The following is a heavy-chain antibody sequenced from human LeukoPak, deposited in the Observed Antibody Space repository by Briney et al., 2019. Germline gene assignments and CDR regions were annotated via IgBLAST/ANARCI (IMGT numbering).Heavy chain of an antibody. CDR2: INHSGSA. V-gene: IGHV4-34*01. Sequence: SETLSLTCAVYGGSFSGYYWSWIRQPPGKGLEWIGEINHSGSANYNPSLKSRVTISVDTSKNQFSLKLSSVTAADTAVYYCARGGGLRWLQQHGGSFDYWGQGTLVTVSS. CDR3: ARGGGLRWLQQHGGSFDY. CDR1: GGSFSGYY. D-gene: IGHD5-24*01. J-gene: IGHJ4*02.